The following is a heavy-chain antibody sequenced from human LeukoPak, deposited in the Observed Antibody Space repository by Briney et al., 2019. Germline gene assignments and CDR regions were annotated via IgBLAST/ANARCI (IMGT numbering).Heavy chain of an antibody. D-gene: IGHD4-23*01. J-gene: IGHJ5*02. CDR1: GGTFSSYA. CDR3: ARDRATVVTSNWFDP. V-gene: IGHV1-69*13. Sequence: ASVKVSCKASGGTFSSYAISWVRQAPGQGLEWMRGIIPIFGTANYAQKFQGRVTITADESTSTAYMELSSLRSEDTAVYYCARDRATVVTSNWFDPWGQGTLVTVSS. CDR2: IIPIFGTA.